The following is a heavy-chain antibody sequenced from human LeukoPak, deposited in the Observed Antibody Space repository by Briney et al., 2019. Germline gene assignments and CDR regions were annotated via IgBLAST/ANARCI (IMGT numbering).Heavy chain of an antibody. CDR3: ASRESSMARSH. CDR1: GVSISDYW. Sequence: PGGSLSLSCAASGVSISDYWMNWVRLVPGKGLEWVGNINEDGTIKDYVASVRGRFTISRNNAKNPLYIQMNSLGAEDTAVYYCASRESSMARSHWGHGTLVTVSS. D-gene: IGHD3-10*01. J-gene: IGHJ4*01. V-gene: IGHV3-7*01. CDR2: INEDGTIK.